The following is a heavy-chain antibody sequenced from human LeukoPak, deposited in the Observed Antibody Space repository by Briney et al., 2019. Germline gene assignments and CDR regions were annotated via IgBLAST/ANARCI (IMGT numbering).Heavy chain of an antibody. V-gene: IGHV1-2*02. J-gene: IGHJ4*02. CDR2: INPNSGGT. Sequence: GASVKVSSKASGYTFTGCYMHWVRQAPGQGLEWMGWINPNSGGTNYAQKFQGRVTMTRDTSISTAYMELSRLRSDDTAVYYCARLSDSSGYYYLDYWGQGTLVTVSS. CDR3: ARLSDSSGYYYLDY. CDR1: GYTFTGCY. D-gene: IGHD3-22*01.